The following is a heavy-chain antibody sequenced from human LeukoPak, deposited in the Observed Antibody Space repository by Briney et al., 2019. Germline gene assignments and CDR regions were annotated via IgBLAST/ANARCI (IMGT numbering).Heavy chain of an antibody. Sequence: GGSLRLSCAASGLTVSSNYMNWVRQAPGKGLEWVSVIYSGGSTYYADSVKGHFTISRDNSKNTLYLQMNSLRAEDTAIYFCAKGSGNGYGSGPFDYWGQGTLVTVSS. CDR1: GLTVSSNY. CDR3: AKGSGNGYGSGPFDY. V-gene: IGHV3-53*01. D-gene: IGHD3-10*01. CDR2: IYSGGST. J-gene: IGHJ4*02.